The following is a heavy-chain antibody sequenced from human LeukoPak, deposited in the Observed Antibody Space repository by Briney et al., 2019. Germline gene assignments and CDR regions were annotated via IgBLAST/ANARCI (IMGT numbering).Heavy chain of an antibody. V-gene: IGHV3-7*03. CDR1: GLTFSNYW. Sequence: GGSLRLSCAVSGLTFSNYWMSWVRQAPGKGLEWVANINQNGGEKYYVDAVKGRFTISRDNAKNSVYLQMNSLRAEDTAVYYCARGEYYYDGGYWGQGTLVTVSS. D-gene: IGHD3-22*01. CDR3: ARGEYYYDGGY. J-gene: IGHJ4*02. CDR2: INQNGGEK.